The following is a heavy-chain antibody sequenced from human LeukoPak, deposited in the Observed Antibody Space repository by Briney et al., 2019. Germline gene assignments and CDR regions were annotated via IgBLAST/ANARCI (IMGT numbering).Heavy chain of an antibody. V-gene: IGHV3-30*18. D-gene: IGHD4-17*01. CDR1: GFALTTYG. Sequence: GGSLRLSCAASGFALTTYGMHWVRQAPGEGLEWVSILSYEGANKYYADSVRGRFTISRDTSKNTLYLQMNSLRAEDTAVYYCAKDRGLYGDYEALDAFDIWGQGTTVTVSS. J-gene: IGHJ3*02. CDR3: AKDRGLYGDYEALDAFDI. CDR2: LSYEGANK.